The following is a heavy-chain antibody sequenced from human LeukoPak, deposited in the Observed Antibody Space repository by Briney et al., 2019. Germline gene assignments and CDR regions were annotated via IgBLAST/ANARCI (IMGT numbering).Heavy chain of an antibody. CDR2: IRSSGDSA. J-gene: IGHJ4*02. D-gene: IGHD3-10*01. CDR3: AKGYYASGSSLSAFDS. Sequence: GGSLRLSCAASGLTFSGYAMNWVPQAPGKGLEWVSVIRSSGDSAYYADFVKGRFTISRDNSKNTLYLQMNSLRAEDTAVYYCAKGYYASGSSLSAFDSWGQGTLVTVSS. CDR1: GLTFSGYA. V-gene: IGHV3-23*01.